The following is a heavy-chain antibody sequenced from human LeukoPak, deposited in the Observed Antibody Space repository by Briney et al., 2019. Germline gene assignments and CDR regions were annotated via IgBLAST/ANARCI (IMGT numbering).Heavy chain of an antibody. CDR1: GGSISSYY. D-gene: IGHD1/OR15-1a*01. V-gene: IGHV4-59*01. CDR3: AGRRTATSLPDY. CDR2: IYYSGST. J-gene: IGHJ4*02. Sequence: PSETLSLTCTVSGGSISSYYWSWIRQPPGKGLEWIGYIYYSGSTNYNPSLKSRVTISVDTSKNQFSLKLSSVTAADTAVYYCAGRRTATSLPDYWGQGTLVTVSS.